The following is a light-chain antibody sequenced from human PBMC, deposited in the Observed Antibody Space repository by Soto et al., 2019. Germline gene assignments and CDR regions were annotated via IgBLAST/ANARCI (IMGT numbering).Light chain of an antibody. CDR1: SSNIGNDY. V-gene: IGLV1-51*01. CDR3: GTWDSSLSAPGV. Sequence: QSVLTQPPSVSAAPGQKVTISCSVGSSNIGNDYVSWYQQVPGTAPKLLIYDNDKRPSGIPDRFSGSRSGRSATLGITGLQTGDEGDYYCGTWDSSLSAPGVFGGGTKVTVL. J-gene: IGLJ3*02. CDR2: DND.